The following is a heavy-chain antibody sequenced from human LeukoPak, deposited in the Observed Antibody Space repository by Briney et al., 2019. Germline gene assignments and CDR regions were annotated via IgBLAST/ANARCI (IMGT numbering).Heavy chain of an antibody. CDR1: GFTFSDYY. D-gene: IGHD2-15*01. CDR3: ARGLYCSGGSCYAFDY. Sequence: PGGSLRLSCAASGFTFSDYYMIWIRQAPGKGLEGGSYISSSGSTIYYADSVKGRFTISRDNAKNSLYLQMNSLRAEDTAVYYCARGLYCSGGSCYAFDYWGQGTLVTVSS. V-gene: IGHV3-11*01. CDR2: ISSSGSTI. J-gene: IGHJ4*02.